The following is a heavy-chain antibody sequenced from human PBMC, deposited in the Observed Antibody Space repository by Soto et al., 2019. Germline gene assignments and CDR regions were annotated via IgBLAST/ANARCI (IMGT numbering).Heavy chain of an antibody. CDR1: GFTFSSYA. Sequence: GESLKISCSASGFTFSSYAMHWVRQAPGKGLEYVSAISSNGGSTYYADSVKGRFTISRDNSKNTLYLQMSSLRAEDTAVYYCVKGGPIVGATDAFDIWGQGTMVTVSS. CDR2: ISSNGGST. V-gene: IGHV3-64D*09. D-gene: IGHD1-26*01. CDR3: VKGGPIVGATDAFDI. J-gene: IGHJ3*02.